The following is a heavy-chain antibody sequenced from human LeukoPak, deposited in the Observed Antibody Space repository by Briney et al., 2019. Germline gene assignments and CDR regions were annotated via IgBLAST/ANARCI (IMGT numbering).Heavy chain of an antibody. CDR1: GYTFTSYY. CDR2: INPNSGGT. D-gene: IGHD6-13*01. V-gene: IGHV1-2*06. Sequence: ASVKVSCKASGYTFTSYYMHWVRQAPGQGLEWMGRINPNSGGTNYAQKFQGRVTMTRDTSISTAYMELSRLRSDDTAVYYCASRAGAAAGIFFDYWGQGTLVTVSS. CDR3: ASRAGAAAGIFFDY. J-gene: IGHJ4*02.